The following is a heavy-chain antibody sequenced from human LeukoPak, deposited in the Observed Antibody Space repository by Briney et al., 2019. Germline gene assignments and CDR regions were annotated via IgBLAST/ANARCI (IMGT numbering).Heavy chain of an antibody. V-gene: IGHV4-39*01. J-gene: IGHJ3*02. Sequence: SSETLSLTCTVSGGSISSSSYYWGWIRQPPGKGLEWIGSIFYSGSTYYNPSLKSRVTISVDTSKNQFSLKLSSVTAADTAVYYCARAFGYCSSGSCYSTGTHDVFDIWGQGTTVIVSS. CDR3: ARAFGYCSSGSCYSTGTHDVFDI. CDR2: IFYSGST. CDR1: GGSISSSSYY. D-gene: IGHD2-15*01.